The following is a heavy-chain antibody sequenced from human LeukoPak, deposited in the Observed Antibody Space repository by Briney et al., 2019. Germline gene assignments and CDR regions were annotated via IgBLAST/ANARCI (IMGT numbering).Heavy chain of an antibody. V-gene: IGHV4-61*02. CDR3: AREIEGVGDILTGYYLGQAFDY. CDR2: IYTSGST. CDR1: GGSISSSSYY. J-gene: IGHJ4*02. D-gene: IGHD3-9*01. Sequence: SETLSLTCTVSGGSISSSSYYWSWIRQPAGKGLEWIGRIYTSGSTNYNPSLKSRVTMSVDTSKNQFSLKLSSVTAADPAVYYCAREIEGVGDILTGYYLGQAFDYWGQGTLVTVSS.